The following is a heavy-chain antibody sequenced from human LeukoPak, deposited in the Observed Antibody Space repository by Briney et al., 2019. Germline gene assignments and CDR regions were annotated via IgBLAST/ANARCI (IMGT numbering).Heavy chain of an antibody. Sequence: PGESLKISCKGSGYSFTSYWIGWVRQMPGKGLEWMGIIYPGDSDTRYSPSFQGQVTISADKSISTAYLQWSSLKASDTAMYYCARWLDSSWRQYYYDSSGYLGSYYFDYWGQGTLVTVSS. D-gene: IGHD3-22*01. CDR2: IYPGDSDT. CDR1: GYSFTSYW. V-gene: IGHV5-51*01. CDR3: ARWLDSSWRQYYYDSSGYLGSYYFDY. J-gene: IGHJ4*02.